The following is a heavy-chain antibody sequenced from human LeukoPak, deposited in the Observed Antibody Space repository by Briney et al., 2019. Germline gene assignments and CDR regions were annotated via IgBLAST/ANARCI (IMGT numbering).Heavy chain of an antibody. V-gene: IGHV5-51*01. D-gene: IGHD6-19*01. Sequence: GESLKISCKGSGYSFTSYWIGWVRQTPGKGLEWMGIIYPGDSDTRYSPSFQGQVTISADKSTSTAYLQWSSLKASDTAMYYCAVFPWLVEKWDNWFDPWGQGTLVTVSS. CDR2: IYPGDSDT. CDR1: GYSFTSYW. J-gene: IGHJ5*02. CDR3: AVFPWLVEKWDNWFDP.